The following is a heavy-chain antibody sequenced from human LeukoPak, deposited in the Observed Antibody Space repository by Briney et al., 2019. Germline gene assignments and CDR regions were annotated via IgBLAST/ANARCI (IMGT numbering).Heavy chain of an antibody. CDR2: INPNSGGT. CDR3: ARGGKNYYDSSGYYSLFDY. J-gene: IGHJ4*02. V-gene: IGHV1-2*06. Sequence: ASVKVSCKASGYTFTGYYMHWVRQAPGQGLEWMGRINPNSGGTNYAQKFQGRVTMTRDTSISTAYIELSRLRSDDTAVYYCARGGKNYYDSSGYYSLFDYWGQGTLVTVSS. CDR1: GYTFTGYY. D-gene: IGHD3-22*01.